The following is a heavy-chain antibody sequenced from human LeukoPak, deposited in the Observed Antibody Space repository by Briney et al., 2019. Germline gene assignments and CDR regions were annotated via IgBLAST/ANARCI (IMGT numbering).Heavy chain of an antibody. CDR1: GFTFSSYE. CDR3: ARGVSYDSWGPFDY. D-gene: IGHD3-3*01. Sequence: GGSLRLSCAASGFTFSSYEMNWVRQAPGKGLEWVSYISSSGSTIYYADSVKGRFTISRDNAKNSLYLQMSSLRAEDTAVYYCARGVSYDSWGPFDYWGQGTLVTVSS. V-gene: IGHV3-48*03. J-gene: IGHJ4*02. CDR2: ISSSGSTI.